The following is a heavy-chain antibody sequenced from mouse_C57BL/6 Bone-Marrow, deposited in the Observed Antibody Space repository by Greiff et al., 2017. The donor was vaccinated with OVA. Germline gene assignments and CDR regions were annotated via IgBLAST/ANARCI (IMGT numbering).Heavy chain of an antibody. CDR3: AREPSSNYYYAMDY. CDR2: IYPRSGNT. CDR1: GYTFTSYG. J-gene: IGHJ4*01. V-gene: IGHV1-81*01. Sequence: QVQLKESGAELARPGASVKLSCKASGYTFTSYGISWVKQRPGQGLEWIGEIYPRSGNTYYNEKFKGKATLTADKSSSTAYMELRSLTSEDSAVYFCAREPSSNYYYAMDYWGQGTSVTVSS.